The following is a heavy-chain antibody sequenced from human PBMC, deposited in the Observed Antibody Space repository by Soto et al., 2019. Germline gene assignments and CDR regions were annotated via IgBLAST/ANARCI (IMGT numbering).Heavy chain of an antibody. J-gene: IGHJ6*02. CDR2: ISGSGGST. D-gene: IGHD3-22*01. Sequence: GGSLRLSCAASGFTFSSYAMSWVRQAPEKGLEWVSAISGSGGSTYYADSVKGRFTISRDNSKSTLYLQMNSLRAEDTAVYYCAKAITMIVVAVYYGMDVWGQGTTVTVSS. CDR1: GFTFSSYA. V-gene: IGHV3-23*01. CDR3: AKAITMIVVAVYYGMDV.